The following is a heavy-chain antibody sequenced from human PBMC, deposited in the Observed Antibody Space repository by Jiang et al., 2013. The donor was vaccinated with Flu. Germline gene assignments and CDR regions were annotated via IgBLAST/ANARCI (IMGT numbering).Heavy chain of an antibody. J-gene: IGHJ6*02. D-gene: IGHD3-3*01. Sequence: EWMGWISAYNGNTNYAQKLQGRVTMTTDTSTSTAYMELRSLRSDDTAVYYCARFRPAIFGVVKGLTVPDTYYYGMDVWGQGTTVTVSS. CDR2: ISAYNGNT. CDR3: ARFRPAIFGVVKGLTVPDTYYYGMDV. V-gene: IGHV1-18*01.